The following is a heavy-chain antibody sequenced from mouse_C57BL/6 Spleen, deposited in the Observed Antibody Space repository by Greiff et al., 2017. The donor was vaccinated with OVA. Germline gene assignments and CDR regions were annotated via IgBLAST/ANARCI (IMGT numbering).Heavy chain of an antibody. D-gene: IGHD3-2*02. CDR2: IDPNSGGT. J-gene: IGHJ4*01. CDR1: GYTFTSYW. Sequence: QVQLKQPGAELVKPGASVKLSCKASGYTFTSYWMHWVKQRPGRGLEWIGRIDPNSGGTKYNEKFKSKATLTVDKPSRTAYMQLSSLTSEYSAVYYCARWGSSGPYAMDYWGQGTSVTVSS. CDR3: ARWGSSGPYAMDY. V-gene: IGHV1-72*01.